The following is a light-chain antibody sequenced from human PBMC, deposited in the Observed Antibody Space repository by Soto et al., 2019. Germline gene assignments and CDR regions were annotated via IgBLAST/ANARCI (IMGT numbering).Light chain of an antibody. J-gene: IGKJ3*01. V-gene: IGKV1-39*01. CDR1: QTIGKY. Sequence: DIQMTQSPSSLSATVGDRVTITCRASQTIGKYLNWYQQQPGKVPKLLIYDASYLQGGVPSRFSGSASGTDFTLNISDLRPDDFPTYCCHQSFSIPFNLGRGTKVDIK. CDR2: DAS. CDR3: HQSFSIPFN.